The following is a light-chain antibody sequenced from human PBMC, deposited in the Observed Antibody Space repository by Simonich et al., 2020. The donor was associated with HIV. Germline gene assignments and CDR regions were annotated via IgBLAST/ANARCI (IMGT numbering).Light chain of an antibody. CDR3: QSYDSSLSGSV. CDR1: SSDVSGYNC. Sequence: QSALAQPPSASGSPGQSVTISCPGTSSDVSGYNCFSWCQQHPGKAPKLMICEVTRRPSGVPGRFSGSKPGNTASLTVSGLQAEDEADYYCQSYDSSLSGSVFCGGTKLTVL. V-gene: IGLV2-8*01. CDR2: EVT. J-gene: IGLJ3*02.